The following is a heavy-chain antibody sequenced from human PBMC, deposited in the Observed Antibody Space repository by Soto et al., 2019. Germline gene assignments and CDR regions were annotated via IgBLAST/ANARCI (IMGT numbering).Heavy chain of an antibody. Sequence: PSETLSLTCTVSGGSISSGGYYWSWIRQHPGKGLEWIGYIYYSGSTYYNPSLKSRVTISVDTSKNQFSLKLSSVTAADTAVYYCAILGPYYYDGGSDYWGRGTLVTVSS. D-gene: IGHD3-22*01. J-gene: IGHJ4*02. CDR2: IYYSGST. V-gene: IGHV4-31*03. CDR3: AILGPYYYDGGSDY. CDR1: GGSISSGGYY.